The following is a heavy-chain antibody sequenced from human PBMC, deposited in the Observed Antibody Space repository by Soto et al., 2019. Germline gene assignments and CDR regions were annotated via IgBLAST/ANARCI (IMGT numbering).Heavy chain of an antibody. Sequence: NPVGSLKISSAGSGFSFIDYYMSWIRKAPGKGLEWVSYISSSGDIIYYADSVKGRFTISRDNAKNSLYLQMNSLRAEDTAVYYCARDLGYYASDGYFDYWGQGTVVTSPQ. J-gene: IGHJ4*02. D-gene: IGHD3-22*01. V-gene: IGHV3-11*01. CDR3: ARDLGYYASDGYFDY. CDR1: GFSFIDYY. CDR2: ISSSGDII.